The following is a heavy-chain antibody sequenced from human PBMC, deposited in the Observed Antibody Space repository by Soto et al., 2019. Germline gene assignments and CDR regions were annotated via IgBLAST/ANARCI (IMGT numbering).Heavy chain of an antibody. J-gene: IGHJ4*02. Sequence: QVQLVESGGGVVQPGRSPRLSCAASGFTFSSYGMHWVRQAPGKGLEWVAVISYDGSNKYYADSVKGRFTISRDNSKNTLYLQMNSLRAEDTAVYYCAKIGRGSYRSPFDYWGQGTLVTVSS. CDR2: ISYDGSNK. D-gene: IGHD3-16*02. CDR1: GFTFSSYG. CDR3: AKIGRGSYRSPFDY. V-gene: IGHV3-30*18.